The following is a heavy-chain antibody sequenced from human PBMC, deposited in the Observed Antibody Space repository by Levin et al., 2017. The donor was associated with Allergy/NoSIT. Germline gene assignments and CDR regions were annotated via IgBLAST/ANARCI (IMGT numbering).Heavy chain of an antibody. CDR2: SNPHSGGT. Sequence: ASVKVSGKAAGFAVSGDERHGVRQAPGQGREGRGRSNPHSGGTNYAQKFRDRVTMTRDASGSTAYMELRRLTSDDTAMYYCATTVVPNFYYYYVDVWGEGTTVTVSS. V-gene: IGHV1-2*06. D-gene: IGHD1-26*01. CDR1: GFAVSGDE. CDR3: ATTVVPNFYYYYVDV. J-gene: IGHJ6*03.